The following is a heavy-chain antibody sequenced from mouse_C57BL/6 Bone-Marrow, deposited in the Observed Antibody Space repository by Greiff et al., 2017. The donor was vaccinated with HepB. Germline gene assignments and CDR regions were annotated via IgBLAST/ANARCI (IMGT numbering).Heavy chain of an antibody. CDR1: GFTFSDYY. CDR2: ISNGGGST. D-gene: IGHD1-1*02. J-gene: IGHJ3*01. CDR3: ARRAMGY. Sequence: EVNLVESGGGLVQPGGSLKLSCAASGFTFSDYYMYWVRQTPEKRLEWVAYISNGGGSTYYPDTVKGRFTISRDNAKNTLYLQMSRLKSEDTAMYYCARRAMGYWGQGTLVTVSA. V-gene: IGHV5-12*01.